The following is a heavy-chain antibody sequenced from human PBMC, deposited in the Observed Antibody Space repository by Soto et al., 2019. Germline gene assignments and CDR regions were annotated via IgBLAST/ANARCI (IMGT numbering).Heavy chain of an antibody. V-gene: IGHV3-23*01. CDR3: AKYAPFDY. Sequence: EVQLLESGGGLVQPGGSLRLSCAASGFTVSSYAMSWVRQAPGKGLEWVSAINGSGGGTYYADSVKGRFNISRDKSKNTLDLQMNSLSAEDTSVYYCAKYAPFDYWGQGTLVTVSS. CDR2: INGSGGGT. J-gene: IGHJ4*02. CDR1: GFTVSSYA.